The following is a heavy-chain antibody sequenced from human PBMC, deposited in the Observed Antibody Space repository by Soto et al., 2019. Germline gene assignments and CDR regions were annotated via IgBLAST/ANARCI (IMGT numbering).Heavy chain of an antibody. Sequence: EVQLVESGGGLVQPGRSLRLSCAASGFTFDDYAMHWVRQAPGKGLEWVSGISWNSGSIGYADSVKGRFTISRDNAKNSLYLQMNSLRAEDTALYYCAKDMGSGVYCSSTSCYFSYYYGSGSYGVDYWGQGTLVTVSS. CDR2: ISWNSGSI. CDR1: GFTFDDYA. D-gene: IGHD2-2*01. V-gene: IGHV3-9*01. J-gene: IGHJ4*02. CDR3: AKDMGSGVYCSSTSCYFSYYYGSGSYGVDY.